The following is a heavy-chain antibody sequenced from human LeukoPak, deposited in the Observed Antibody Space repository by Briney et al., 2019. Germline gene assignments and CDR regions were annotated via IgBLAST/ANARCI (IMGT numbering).Heavy chain of an antibody. CDR1: GFTFSNYA. CDR3: AKWGDYDILTGYYDSDY. J-gene: IGHJ4*02. V-gene: IGHV3-23*01. Sequence: GGSLRLSCAASGFTFSNYAMSWVRRAPGKGLEWVSAISGSGGSTYYADSVKGRFTISRDNSKNTLYLQLNSLRAEDTAVYYCAKWGDYDILTGYYDSDYWGQGTLVTVSS. CDR2: ISGSGGST. D-gene: IGHD3-9*01.